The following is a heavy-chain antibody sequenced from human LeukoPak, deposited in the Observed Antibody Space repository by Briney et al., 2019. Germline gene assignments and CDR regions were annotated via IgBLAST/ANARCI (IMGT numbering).Heavy chain of an antibody. Sequence: SESLSLTCTVSGAFITTYYWTWIRQPPGKGLEWLGYIYHSGSTNYNPSLKSRVTISLDTSRNQFSLRLSSVTAADTTVYCCAREYSTSSEGDYFDYWGQGSLGTVSS. CDR2: IYHSGST. J-gene: IGHJ4*02. CDR3: AREYSTSSEGDYFDY. CDR1: GAFITTYY. V-gene: IGHV4-59*01. D-gene: IGHD6-6*01.